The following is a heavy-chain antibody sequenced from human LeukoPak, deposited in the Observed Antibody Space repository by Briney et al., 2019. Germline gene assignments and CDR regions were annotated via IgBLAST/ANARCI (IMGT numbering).Heavy chain of an antibody. CDR2: INPSGGST. V-gene: IGHV1-46*03. CDR3: ARGAGLRYFDPPPYYMDV. D-gene: IGHD3-9*01. CDR1: GYTFTSYY. Sequence: ASVKVSCKASGYTFTSYYMHWVRHAPAQGLEWMGIINPSGGSTSYAQKFQGRVTMTRDTSTSTVYMELSSLRSEDTAVYYCARGAGLRYFDPPPYYMDVWGKGTTVTVSS. J-gene: IGHJ6*03.